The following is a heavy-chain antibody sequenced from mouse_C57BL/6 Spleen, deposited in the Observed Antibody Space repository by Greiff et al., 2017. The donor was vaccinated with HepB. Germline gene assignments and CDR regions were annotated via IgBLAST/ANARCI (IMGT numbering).Heavy chain of an antibody. CDR1: GYEFSSYW. J-gene: IGHJ2*01. CDR3: ARSCITPVVENYFDY. Sequence: VKLMESGAELVKPGASVKISCKASGYEFSSYWMNWVKQRPGKGLEWIGQIYPGDGDTNYNGKFKGKATLTADKSSSTAYMQLSSMTSEPSAVYFCARSCITPVVENYFDYWVQGTTLTVSS. D-gene: IGHD1-1*01. V-gene: IGHV1-80*01. CDR2: IYPGDGDT.